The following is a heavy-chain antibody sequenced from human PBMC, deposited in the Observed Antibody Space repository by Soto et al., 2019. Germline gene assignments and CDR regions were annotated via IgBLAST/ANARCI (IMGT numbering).Heavy chain of an antibody. J-gene: IGHJ4*02. CDR2: NSANNDHT. CDR1: GYTLNTYG. Sequence: QVQLVQSGAEVKKPGASVKVSCKASGYTLNTYGITWVRQAPGQGLEWMGWNSANNDHTNYPQKLQGRVTMTTATSTSTPYLEPRSLTPDDTAVYYSARVTYFDYWGQGTLFTVSS. V-gene: IGHV1-18*01. CDR3: ARVTYFDY.